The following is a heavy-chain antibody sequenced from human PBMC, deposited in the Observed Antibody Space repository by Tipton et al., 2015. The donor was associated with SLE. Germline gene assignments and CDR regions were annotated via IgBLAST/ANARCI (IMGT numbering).Heavy chain of an antibody. CDR3: AKALYYYSSSGPPSGIDS. D-gene: IGHD3-22*01. Sequence: SLRLSCAASGFTFSRYGTSWVRQAPGKGLEWVSGITGSGGSTYYTDSVKGRFSISRDNSKNTMYLQMNNLRDEDTAVYYCAKALYYYSSSGPPSGIDSWGQGTLVTVSS. CDR1: GFTFSRYG. J-gene: IGHJ4*02. V-gene: IGHV3-23*01. CDR2: ITGSGGST.